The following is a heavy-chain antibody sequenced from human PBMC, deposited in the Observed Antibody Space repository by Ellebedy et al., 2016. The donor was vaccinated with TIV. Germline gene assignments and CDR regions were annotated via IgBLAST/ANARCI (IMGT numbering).Heavy chain of an antibody. CDR2: IKPDGSAQ. CDR1: GFTFSSSW. CDR3: ARVLSWSAWDY. J-gene: IGHJ4*02. D-gene: IGHD3-3*01. V-gene: IGHV3-7*01. Sequence: PGGSLRLSCAASGFTFSSSWMFWVRQAPGKGLNWVALIKPDGSAQRYADSVEGRCTISRDNTKNSLYLQLNNLRVEDTAVYHCARVLSWSAWDYWGQGALVTVSS.